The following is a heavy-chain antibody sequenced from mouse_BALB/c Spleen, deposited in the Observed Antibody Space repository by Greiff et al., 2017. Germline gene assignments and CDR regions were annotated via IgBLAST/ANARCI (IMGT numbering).Heavy chain of an antibody. V-gene: IGHV2-2*02. CDR2: IWSGGST. CDR3: ARVFTTATAAMDY. Sequence: VQLQQSGPGLVQPSQSLSITCTVSGFSLTSYGVHWVRQSPGKGLEWLGVIWSGGSTDYNAAFISRLSISKDNSKSQVFFKMNSLQANDTAIYYCARVFTTATAAMDYWGQGTSVTVSS. D-gene: IGHD1-2*01. CDR1: GFSLTSYG. J-gene: IGHJ4*01.